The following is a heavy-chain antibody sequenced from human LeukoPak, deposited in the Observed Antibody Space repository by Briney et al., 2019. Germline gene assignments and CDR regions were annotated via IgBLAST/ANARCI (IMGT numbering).Heavy chain of an antibody. CDR1: GFTFSSYE. Sequence: GGSLRLSCAASGFTFSSYEMNWVRQAPGKGLEWVSYISSSGSTIYYADSVKGRFTISRDNAKNSLYLQMNSLRAEDTAVYYCAKFHAGYCSGGSCYSVDYWGQGTLVTVSS. V-gene: IGHV3-48*03. D-gene: IGHD2-15*01. J-gene: IGHJ4*02. CDR2: ISSSGSTI. CDR3: AKFHAGYCSGGSCYSVDY.